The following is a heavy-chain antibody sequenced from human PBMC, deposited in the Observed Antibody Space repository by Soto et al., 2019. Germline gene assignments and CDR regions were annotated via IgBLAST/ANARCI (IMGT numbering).Heavy chain of an antibody. J-gene: IGHJ4*02. CDR2: IYYSGST. D-gene: IGHD3-22*01. CDR3: ARVEGGISGYPFEY. Sequence: QVQLQESGPGLVKPSQTLSLTCTVSGGSISSGGYYWSWIRQHPGKGLEWIGYIYYSGSTYYNPSRKSRVTISVDTSKSQFSSKLSSVPAADTAVYYGARVEGGISGYPFEYCGQGTLVTVSS. V-gene: IGHV4-31*03. CDR1: GGSISSGGYY.